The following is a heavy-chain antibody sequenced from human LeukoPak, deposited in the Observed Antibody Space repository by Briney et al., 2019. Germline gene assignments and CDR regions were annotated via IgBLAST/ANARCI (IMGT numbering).Heavy chain of an antibody. Sequence: SETLSLTCTVSGDSISSGGYYWSWIRQHPGKGLEWIGYIYYSGSTYYNPSLKSRVTISVDTSKNQFSLKLSSVTAADTAVYYCARDGGSYYGVDYWGQGTLVTVSS. J-gene: IGHJ4*02. V-gene: IGHV4-31*03. CDR3: ARDGGSYYGVDY. D-gene: IGHD1-26*01. CDR1: GDSISSGGYY. CDR2: IYYSGST.